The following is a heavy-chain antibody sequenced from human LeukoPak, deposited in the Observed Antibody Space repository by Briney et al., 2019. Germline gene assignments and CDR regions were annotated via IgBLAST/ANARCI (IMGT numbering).Heavy chain of an antibody. J-gene: IGHJ3*02. CDR2: ISYSGSA. CDR1: GGSINNYY. D-gene: IGHD2-2*01. Sequence: SETLSLTCTVSGGSINNYYWSWIRQPPGKGLEWIGYISYSGSANYNPSLKGRVTISVDTSKNQFSLKLSSVTAADTAVYYCVRDKTDASIFDIWGQGTMVTVSS. CDR3: VRDKTDASIFDI. V-gene: IGHV4-59*01.